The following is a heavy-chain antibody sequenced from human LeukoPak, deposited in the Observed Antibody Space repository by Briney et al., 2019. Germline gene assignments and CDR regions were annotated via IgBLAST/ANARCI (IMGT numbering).Heavy chain of an antibody. CDR3: ARGFPSSSRWFDP. D-gene: IGHD6-6*01. CDR2: IDHSGST. CDR1: GGSFSGYH. V-gene: IGHV4-34*01. J-gene: IGHJ5*02. Sequence: ASETLSRTCGVYGGSFSGYHWTWIRLRPGKGLEWIGDIDHSGSTHYNPSLKSRVTISLDTSNNQFSLKLNSVTAADTAVYYCARGFPSSSRWFDPWGQGTLVTVSS.